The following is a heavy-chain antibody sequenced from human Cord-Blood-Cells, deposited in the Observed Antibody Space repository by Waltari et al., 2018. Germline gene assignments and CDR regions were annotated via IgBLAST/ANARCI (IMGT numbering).Heavy chain of an antibody. CDR3: ARGVGYCSGGSCYSPLYLDV. D-gene: IGHD2-15*01. J-gene: IGHJ6*02. CDR1: GGSISSSNW. V-gene: IGHV4-4*02. CDR2: IYHSGST. Sequence: QVQLQESGPGLVKPSGTLSLTCAVSGGSISSSNWWSWVRQPPGKGLEWIGEIYHSGSTNYNPSLKSRVTISVDKSKNQFSLKLSSVTAADTAVYYCARGVGYCSGGSCYSPLYLDVWGQGTTVTVSS.